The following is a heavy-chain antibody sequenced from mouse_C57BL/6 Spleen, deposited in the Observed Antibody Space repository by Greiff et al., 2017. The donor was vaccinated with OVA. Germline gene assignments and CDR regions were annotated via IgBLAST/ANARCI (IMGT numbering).Heavy chain of an antibody. V-gene: IGHV1-81*01. CDR1: GYTFTSYG. J-gene: IGHJ4*01. CDR2: IYPRSGNT. CDR3: AREGSNYAMDY. Sequence: VKLQESGAELARPGASVKLSCKASGYTFTSYGISWVKQRTGQGLEWIGEIYPRSGNTYYNEKFKGKATLTADKSSSTAYMELRSLTSEDSAVYFCAREGSNYAMDYWGQGTSVTVSS.